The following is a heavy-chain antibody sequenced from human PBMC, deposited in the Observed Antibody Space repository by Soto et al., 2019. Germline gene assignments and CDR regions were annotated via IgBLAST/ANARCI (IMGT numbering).Heavy chain of an antibody. V-gene: IGHV3-7*03. D-gene: IGHD3-10*01. CDR3: AKDHQVLWFGESPS. Sequence: GGSLRLSCVASGFTFSSYWMNWVRQAPGKGLEWVANIKHDGGVKYYVDSVKGRFTISRDNAKNSLYLQMNSLRAEDTAVYYCAKDHQVLWFGESPSGGLGTLVTVS. J-gene: IGHJ4*02. CDR1: GFTFSSYW. CDR2: IKHDGGVK.